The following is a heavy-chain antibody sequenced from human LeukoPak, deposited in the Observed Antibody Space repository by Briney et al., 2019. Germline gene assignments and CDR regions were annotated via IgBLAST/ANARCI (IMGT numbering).Heavy chain of an antibody. CDR2: INPNSGGT. J-gene: IGHJ3*02. Sequence: ASVKVSCKTSGYSFIGYYMHWVRQAPGQGLEWMGWINPNSGGTNYAQKFQGRVTMTRDTSISTAYMELSRLRSDDTAVYYCARVLPYYYDSTLGAFDIWGQGTMVTVSS. CDR1: GYSFIGYY. CDR3: ARVLPYYYDSTLGAFDI. D-gene: IGHD3-22*01. V-gene: IGHV1-2*02.